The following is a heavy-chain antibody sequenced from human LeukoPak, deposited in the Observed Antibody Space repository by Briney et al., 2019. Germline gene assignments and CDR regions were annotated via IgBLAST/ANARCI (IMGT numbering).Heavy chain of an antibody. V-gene: IGHV4-39*01. CDR3: ARLTYGGYGDDY. J-gene: IGHJ4*02. Sequence: SETLSLTCTVPGGSISSGSYYWGWIRQPPGKGLEWIGGIYYSGSTYYNPSLKSRVTISVDTSKNQFSLKLSSVTAADTAAYYCARLTYGGYGDDYWGQGTLVTVSS. CDR2: IYYSGST. CDR1: GGSISSGSYY. D-gene: IGHD5-12*01.